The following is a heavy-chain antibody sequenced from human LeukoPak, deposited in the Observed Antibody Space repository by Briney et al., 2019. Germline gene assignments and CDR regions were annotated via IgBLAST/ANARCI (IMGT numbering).Heavy chain of an antibody. D-gene: IGHD3-22*01. V-gene: IGHV3-33*01. CDR3: ARDHDSSGYYENYFDY. Sequence: PGRSLRLSCAASGFTFSSYGMHWVRQAPGKGLEWVAVIWYDGSNKYYADSVKGRFTISRDNSKNTLYLQMNSLRAEDTAVYYCARDHDSSGYYENYFDYWGQGTLVTVSS. CDR2: IWYDGSNK. CDR1: GFTFSSYG. J-gene: IGHJ4*02.